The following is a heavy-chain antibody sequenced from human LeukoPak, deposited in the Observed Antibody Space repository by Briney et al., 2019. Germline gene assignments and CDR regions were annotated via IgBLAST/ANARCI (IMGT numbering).Heavy chain of an antibody. Sequence: GGSLRLSCAASGFTFSSYGMHWVRQAPGKGLEWVAFIWYDGSNKYYTDSVKGRFTISRDNSKNALYLQINSLRAEDTAVYYCAKQAGATACFDYWGQGTLVTVSS. V-gene: IGHV3-30*02. J-gene: IGHJ4*02. D-gene: IGHD1-26*01. CDR3: AKQAGATACFDY. CDR1: GFTFSSYG. CDR2: IWYDGSNK.